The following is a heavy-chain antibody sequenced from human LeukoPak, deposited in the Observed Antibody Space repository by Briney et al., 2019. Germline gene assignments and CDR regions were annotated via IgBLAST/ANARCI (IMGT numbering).Heavy chain of an antibody. CDR2: IYYSGST. CDR1: GGSISSYY. Sequence: PSETLSLTCTVSGGSISSYYWSWIRQPPGKGLEWIGYIYYSGSTNYNPSLKSRVTISVDTSKNQFSLKLSSVTAADTAVYYCARSSGYYSGDDAFDIWGQGTMVTVSS. V-gene: IGHV4-59*01. D-gene: IGHD3-22*01. J-gene: IGHJ3*02. CDR3: ARSSGYYSGDDAFDI.